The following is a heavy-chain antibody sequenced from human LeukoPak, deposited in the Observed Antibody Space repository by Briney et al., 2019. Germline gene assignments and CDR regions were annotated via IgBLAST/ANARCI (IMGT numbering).Heavy chain of an antibody. CDR1: GVSISSSSYY. J-gene: IGHJ6*02. V-gene: IGHV4-61*05. CDR2: IDSSGST. Sequence: PSETLSLTCTVSGVSISSSSYYWGWIRQPPGKGLEWIGYIDSSGSTNYNPSLQSRVNMSVDTSKNEFSLKLSPVTAADTAMYHCARGGTITIPPYGMDVWGQGTMVIVSS. CDR3: ARGGTITIPPYGMDV. D-gene: IGHD3-3*01.